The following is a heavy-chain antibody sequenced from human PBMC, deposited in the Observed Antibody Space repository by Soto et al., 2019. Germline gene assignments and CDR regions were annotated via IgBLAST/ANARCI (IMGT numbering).Heavy chain of an antibody. CDR3: AKGSGPYRPYYFDY. CDR2: ITDGGSNT. D-gene: IGHD6-25*01. CDR1: GFTFSSYW. V-gene: IGHV3-74*01. J-gene: IGHJ4*02. Sequence: GGSLRLSCAASGFTFSSYWMNWVRQAPGKGLVWVSRITDGGSNTTYADSVKGRFTLSRDNSKNTLYLEMNSLRAEDTAVYYCAKGSGPYRPYYFDYWGQGTLVTVSS.